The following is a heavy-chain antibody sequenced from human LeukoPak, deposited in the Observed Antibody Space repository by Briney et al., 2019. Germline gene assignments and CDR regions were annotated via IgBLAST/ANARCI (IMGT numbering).Heavy chain of an antibody. CDR2: IYYSGST. V-gene: IGHV4-39*01. D-gene: IGHD6-19*01. CDR3: ARRPLNPWLVRVWFDP. CDR1: GGSISSSSYY. J-gene: IGHJ5*02. Sequence: SETLSLTCTVSGGSISSSSYYWGWIRQPPGKGLEWIGSIYYSGSTYYNPSLKSRVTISVDTSKNQFSLKLSSVTAADTAVYYCARRPLNPWLVRVWFDPWGQGTLVTVSS.